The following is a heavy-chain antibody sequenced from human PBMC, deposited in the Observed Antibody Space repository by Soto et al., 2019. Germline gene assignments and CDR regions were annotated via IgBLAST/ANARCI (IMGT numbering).Heavy chain of an antibody. Sequence: SETLSLTCAVYGGSFIGYYWSWIRQPPGKGLEWIGEINHSGSTNYNPSLKSRVTISVDTSKNQFSLKLSSVTAADTAVYYCARGKLSDYVWGSYRYHFDYWGQGTVVTVSS. V-gene: IGHV4-34*01. CDR1: GGSFIGYY. CDR2: INHSGST. CDR3: ARGKLSDYVWGSYRYHFDY. D-gene: IGHD3-16*02. J-gene: IGHJ4*02.